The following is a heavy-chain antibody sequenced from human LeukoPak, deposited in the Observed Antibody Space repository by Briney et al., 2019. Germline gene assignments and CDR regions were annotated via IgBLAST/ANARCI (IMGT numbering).Heavy chain of an antibody. D-gene: IGHD3-10*01. CDR3: ARFQASEFRGFDH. CDR2: INPYNGNR. CDR1: GYRFITFG. J-gene: IGHJ4*02. Sequence: ASVKVSCKTSGYRFITFGINWVRQAPGQGLEWMGWINPYNGNRYYAKKFQDRFNMTTDTSTSTVYLELQTLTSDDTAIYYCARFQASEFRGFDHWGQGTLVTVSS. V-gene: IGHV1-18*01.